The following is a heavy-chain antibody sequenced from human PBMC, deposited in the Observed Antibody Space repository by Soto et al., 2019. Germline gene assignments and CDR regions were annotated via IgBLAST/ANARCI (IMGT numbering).Heavy chain of an antibody. CDR2: IYYSGST. D-gene: IGHD3-9*01. CDR3: ARTGGYFDWLPPYYFDY. CDR1: GGSISSYY. J-gene: IGHJ4*02. Sequence: SETLSLTCTVSGGSISSYYWSWIRQPPGKGLEWMGYIYYSGSTNYNPSLKSRVSISVDTSKNQFSLKLSSVTAADTAVYYCARTGGYFDWLPPYYFDYWGQGTLVTSPQ. V-gene: IGHV4-59*08.